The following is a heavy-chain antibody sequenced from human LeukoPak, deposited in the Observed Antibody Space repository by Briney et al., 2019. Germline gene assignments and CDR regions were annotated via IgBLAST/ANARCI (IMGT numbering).Heavy chain of an antibody. J-gene: IGHJ5*02. CDR1: GFTFGDTW. V-gene: IGHV3-15*07. CDR2: IRSNSDGGTI. CDR3: ATDFYDTT. Sequence: GGSLRLSCAASGFTFGDTWMNWVRQAPGKGLEWVGRIRSNSDGGTIDYAAPVKGRFALSRDGSKNTLYLQMNSLQTEDTAVYYCATDFYDTTWGQGTLVTVSS. D-gene: IGHD3-22*01.